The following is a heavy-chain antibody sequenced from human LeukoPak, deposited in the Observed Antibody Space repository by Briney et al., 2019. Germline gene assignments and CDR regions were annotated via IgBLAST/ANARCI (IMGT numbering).Heavy chain of an antibody. Sequence: ASVKVSCTASGYTFTGYYMHWVRQAPGQGLEWMGRINPNSGGTNYAQKFQGRVTMTRDTSISTAYMELSRLRSNDTAVYYCARPYYYGSGSPFDYWGQGTLVTVSS. CDR1: GYTFTGYY. CDR3: ARPYYYGSGSPFDY. D-gene: IGHD3-10*01. V-gene: IGHV1-2*06. CDR2: INPNSGGT. J-gene: IGHJ4*02.